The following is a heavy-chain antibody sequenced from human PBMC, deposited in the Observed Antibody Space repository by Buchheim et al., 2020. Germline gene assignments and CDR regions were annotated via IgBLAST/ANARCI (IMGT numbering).Heavy chain of an antibody. Sequence: QLQLQESGPGLVKPSETLSLTCTVSGGSISSSSYYWGWIRQPPGKGLEWIGSIYYSGSTYYNPSLKSRVTISVDTSKNQFSLKLSSVTAADTAVYYCARATYYYDSSGYYLGYYFDYWGQGTL. CDR2: IYYSGST. V-gene: IGHV4-39*01. CDR1: GGSISSSSYY. J-gene: IGHJ4*02. CDR3: ARATYYYDSSGYYLGYYFDY. D-gene: IGHD3-22*01.